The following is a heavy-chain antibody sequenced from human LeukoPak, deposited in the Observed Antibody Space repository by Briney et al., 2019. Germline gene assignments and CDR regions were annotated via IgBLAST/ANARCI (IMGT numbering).Heavy chain of an antibody. J-gene: IGHJ4*02. Sequence: SETLSLACTVSGDPIVIDYWSWIRQPAGKGLEWIGRIYTSGSTKYNPSLKSRVTVSVDLSKNQFSLKLSSVTAADSAVYYCAAAERRGVGSVSYHAIEYWGQGTLVTVSS. CDR2: IYTSGST. CDR3: AAAERRGVGSVSYHAIEY. V-gene: IGHV4-4*07. CDR1: GDPIVIDY. D-gene: IGHD3-10*01.